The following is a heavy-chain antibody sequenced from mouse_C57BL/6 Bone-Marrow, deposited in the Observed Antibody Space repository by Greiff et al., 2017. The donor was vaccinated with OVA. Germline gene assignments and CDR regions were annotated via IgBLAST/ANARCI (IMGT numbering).Heavy chain of an antibody. CDR3: ARSSDYSNYDFAY. CDR1: GYTFISYW. D-gene: IGHD2-5*01. V-gene: IGHV1-55*01. J-gene: IGHJ3*01. Sequence: QVQLKQPGAELVKPGASVKMSCKASGYTFISYWITWVKQRPGQGLEWIGDIYPGSGSTNYTEKFKSKATLTVDTSSSTADMQLSSLTSEDSAVYYCARSSDYSNYDFAYWGQGTLVTVSA. CDR2: IYPGSGST.